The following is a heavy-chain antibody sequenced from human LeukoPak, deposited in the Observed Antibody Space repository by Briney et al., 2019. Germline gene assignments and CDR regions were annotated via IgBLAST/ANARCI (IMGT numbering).Heavy chain of an antibody. CDR1: GFTFSSYS. V-gene: IGHV3-21*01. J-gene: IGHJ2*01. Sequence: GGSLRLSCAASGFTFSSYSMNWVRQAPGKGLEWVSSISTSSSYIYYADSVKGRFTISRDNAKNSLHLQMNSLRAEDTAVYYCASPYGSGHWYFDLWGRGTLVTVSS. CDR3: ASPYGSGHWYFDL. CDR2: ISTSSSYI. D-gene: IGHD3-10*01.